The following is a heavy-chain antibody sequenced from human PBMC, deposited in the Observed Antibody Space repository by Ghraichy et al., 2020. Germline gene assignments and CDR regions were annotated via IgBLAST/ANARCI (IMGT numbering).Heavy chain of an antibody. D-gene: IGHD3-16*02. CDR1: GGSISSSSYY. CDR2: IYYSGST. V-gene: IGHV4-39*01. Sequence: SETLSLTCTVSGGSISSSSYYWGWIRQPPGKGLEWIGSIYYSGSTYYNPSLKSRVTISVDTSKNQFSLKLSSVTAADTAVYYCARHRTVHYDYIWGSYRIDAFDIWGQGTMVTVSS. CDR3: ARHRTVHYDYIWGSYRIDAFDI. J-gene: IGHJ3*02.